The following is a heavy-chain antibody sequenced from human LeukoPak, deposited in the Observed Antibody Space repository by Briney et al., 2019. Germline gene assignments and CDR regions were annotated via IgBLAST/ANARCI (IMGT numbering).Heavy chain of an antibody. V-gene: IGHV3-23*01. CDR3: AKGVITMVRGVNGGYFDY. D-gene: IGHD3-10*01. J-gene: IGHJ4*02. CDR1: GFTFSSYA. Sequence: GGSLRLSCAASGFTFSSYAMSWVRQAPGKGLEWFSAISGSGGSTYYADSVKGRFTISRDNSKNTLFLQMNSLRAEDTAVYYCAKGVITMVRGVNGGYFDYWGQGTLVTVSS. CDR2: ISGSGGST.